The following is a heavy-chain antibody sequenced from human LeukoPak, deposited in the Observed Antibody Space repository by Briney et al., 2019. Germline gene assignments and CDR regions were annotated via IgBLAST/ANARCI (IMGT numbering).Heavy chain of an antibody. CDR2: MNPNRGNT. CDR3: ARAYGYSSSWSYYYYYGMDV. D-gene: IGHD6-13*01. V-gene: IGHV1-8*01. J-gene: IGHJ6*02. CDR1: GYTFTSYD. Sequence: ASVTVSCKASGYTFTSYDINWVRQATGQGLEWMGWMNPNRGNTGYAQKFQGRVTMTRNTSISTAYMELSSLRSEDTAVYYCARAYGYSSSWSYYYYYGMDVWGQGTTVTVSS.